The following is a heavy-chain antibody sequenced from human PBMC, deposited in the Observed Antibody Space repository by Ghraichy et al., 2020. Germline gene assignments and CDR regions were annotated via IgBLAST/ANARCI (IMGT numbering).Heavy chain of an antibody. CDR1: GGSFSGYY. CDR2: INHSGST. Sequence: SETLSLTCAVYGGSFSGYYWSWIRQPPGKGLEWIGEINHSGSTNYNPSLKSRVTISVDTSKNQFSLKLSSVTAADTAVYYCARRGGRYNWNDYPAFDIWGQGTMVTVSS. D-gene: IGHD1-20*01. CDR3: ARRGGRYNWNDYPAFDI. V-gene: IGHV4-34*01. J-gene: IGHJ3*02.